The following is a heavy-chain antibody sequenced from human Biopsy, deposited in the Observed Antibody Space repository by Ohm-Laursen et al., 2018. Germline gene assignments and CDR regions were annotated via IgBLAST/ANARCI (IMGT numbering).Heavy chain of an antibody. CDR1: GFTFSGYG. CDR2: IWYDGNDK. J-gene: IGHJ6*03. CDR3: ARDRYYGSENYFSHYNMDV. D-gene: IGHD3-10*01. V-gene: IGHV3-33*01. Sequence: SLRLSCAASGFTFSGYGMHWVRQAPGKGLEWVAVIWYDGNDKFYADSVKGRFTISRDNSKNTLYLHMNSLRAADTAVYYCARDRYYGSENYFSHYNMDVWGQGTTVTVSS.